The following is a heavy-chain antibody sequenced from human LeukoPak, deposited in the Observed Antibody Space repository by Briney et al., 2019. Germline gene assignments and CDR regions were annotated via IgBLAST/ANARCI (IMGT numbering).Heavy chain of an antibody. CDR1: GGTSSSYS. V-gene: IGHV1-69*02. CDR2: IIPVVSIA. Sequence: SVKVSCKASGGTSSSYSISWVRQAPGQGLEWMGRIIPVVSIANYGQKFQGRVTISADESTNTAYMELTSLRSDDTAVYYCASPGGHVVVVPSDMYAFDIWGQGTMVTVSS. D-gene: IGHD2-2*01. CDR3: ASPGGHVVVVPSDMYAFDI. J-gene: IGHJ3*02.